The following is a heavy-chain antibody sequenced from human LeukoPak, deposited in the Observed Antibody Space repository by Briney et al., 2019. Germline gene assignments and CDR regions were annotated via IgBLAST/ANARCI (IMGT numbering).Heavy chain of an antibody. CDR1: GYTLTELS. J-gene: IGHJ4*02. CDR3: ATQAAGTPFDY. CDR2: FDLEDGET. Sequence: ASVRVSSEHSGYTLTELSMHWVRQAPGRGLGWGGGFDLEDGETIYAQKFQGRVTMTADTSTDTAYMELSSLRCENTAVYYCATQAAGTPFDYWGQGTLVTVSS. V-gene: IGHV1-24*01. D-gene: IGHD6-19*01.